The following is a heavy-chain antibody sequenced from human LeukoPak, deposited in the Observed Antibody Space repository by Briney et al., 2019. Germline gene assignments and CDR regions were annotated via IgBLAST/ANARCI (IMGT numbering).Heavy chain of an antibody. D-gene: IGHD2-2*01. J-gene: IGHJ6*03. CDR2: IIPIFGTA. V-gene: IGHV1-69*13. CDR1: GGTFSSYA. Sequence: SVKVSCKASGGTFSSYAISWVRQAPGQGLEWMGGIIPIFGTANYAQKFQGRVTITADESTSTAYMELSSLRSEDTAVYYCARDECSSTSCSIRYYHYMDVWGKGTTVTVSS. CDR3: ARDECSSTSCSIRYYHYMDV.